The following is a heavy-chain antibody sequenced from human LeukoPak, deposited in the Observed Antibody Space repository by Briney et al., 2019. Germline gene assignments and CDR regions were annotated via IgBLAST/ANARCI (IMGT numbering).Heavy chain of an antibody. CDR1: GFTFSSYA. CDR3: ARNGILGIAAAVDV. V-gene: IGHV3-23*01. CDR2: MSSSDDGR. J-gene: IGHJ6*04. D-gene: IGHD6-13*01. Sequence: GGSLRLSCAASGFTFSSYAMSWVRQAPGKGLEWVSAMSSSDDGRYYAASVRGRFTISRDTSRSTLYLQMNSLRAEDTAVYYCARNGILGIAAAVDVWGKGTTVTVSS.